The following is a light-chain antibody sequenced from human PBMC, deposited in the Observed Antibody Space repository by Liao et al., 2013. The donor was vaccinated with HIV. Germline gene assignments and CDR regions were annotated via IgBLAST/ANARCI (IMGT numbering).Light chain of an antibody. CDR3: QAWDRNTAI. CDR2: QDN. Sequence: SSELTQPPSVSVSPGQTASITCSGNYLGDKYASWYQHKPGQAPVLVIFQDNKRPSGIPERFSGSNSGNTATLTISGTQPMDEADYYCQAWDRNTAIFGGGTKLTVL. J-gene: IGLJ2*01. CDR1: YLGDKY. V-gene: IGLV3-1*01.